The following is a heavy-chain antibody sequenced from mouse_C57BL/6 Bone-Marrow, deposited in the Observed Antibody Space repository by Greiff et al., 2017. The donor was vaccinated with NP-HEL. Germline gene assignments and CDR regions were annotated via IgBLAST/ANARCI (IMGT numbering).Heavy chain of an antibody. J-gene: IGHJ1*03. CDR2: INPSTGGT. D-gene: IGHD2-2*01. Sequence: EVKLQESGPELVKPGASVKISCKASGYSFTGYYMNWVKQSPEKSLEWIGEINPSTGGTTSNQKFKAKATLTVDKSSSTAYMQLKSLTSEDSAVYYCARFSTMVTAPYWYFDVWGTGTTVTVSS. V-gene: IGHV1-42*01. CDR1: GYSFTGYY. CDR3: ARFSTMVTAPYWYFDV.